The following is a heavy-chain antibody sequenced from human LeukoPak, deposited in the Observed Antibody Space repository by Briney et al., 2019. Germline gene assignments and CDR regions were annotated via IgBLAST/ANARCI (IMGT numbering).Heavy chain of an antibody. Sequence: PGGSLRLSCVASGFTVSSNYMSWVRQAPGKGLEWVSVIYSGSSTYYAESVKGRFTISRNTSKNTLYLQMNSLRADDTAVYYCAGDRSSGRYVYDYWGQGTLVTVSS. J-gene: IGHJ4*02. CDR1: GFTVSSNY. V-gene: IGHV3-53*01. CDR3: AGDRSSGRYVYDY. CDR2: IYSGSST. D-gene: IGHD6-19*01.